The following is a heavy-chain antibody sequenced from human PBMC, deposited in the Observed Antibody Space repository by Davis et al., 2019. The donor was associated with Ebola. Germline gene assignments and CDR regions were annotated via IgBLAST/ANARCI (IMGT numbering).Heavy chain of an antibody. J-gene: IGHJ4*02. CDR1: GFTFSGSA. D-gene: IGHD4-17*01. V-gene: IGHV3-73*01. CDR2: IRSKANSYAT. Sequence: GESLKISCAASGFTFSGSAMHWVRQASGKGLEWVGRIRSKANSYATANAASVKGRFTISRDDSKNTAYLQMNSLKTEDTAVYYCTQTSGDVDYWGQGTLVTVSS. CDR3: TQTSGDVDY.